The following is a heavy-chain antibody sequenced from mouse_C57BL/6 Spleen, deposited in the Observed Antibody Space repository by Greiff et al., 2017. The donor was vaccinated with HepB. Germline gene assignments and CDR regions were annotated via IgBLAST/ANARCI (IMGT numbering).Heavy chain of an antibody. CDR3: ARIYYYGSSLDY. CDR2: IHPNSGST. CDR1: GYTFTSYW. D-gene: IGHD1-1*01. Sequence: VQLQQPGAELVKPGASVKLSCKASGYTFTSYWMHWVKQRPGQGLEWIGMIHPNSGSTNYNEKFKSKATLTVDKSSSTAYMQLSSLTSEDSAVYYCARIYYYGSSLDYWGQGTTLTVSS. V-gene: IGHV1-64*01. J-gene: IGHJ2*01.